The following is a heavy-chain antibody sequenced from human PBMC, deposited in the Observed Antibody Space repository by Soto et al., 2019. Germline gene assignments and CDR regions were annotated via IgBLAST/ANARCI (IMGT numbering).Heavy chain of an antibody. CDR3: AKVFAIFLVAVTFDY. J-gene: IGHJ4*02. CDR1: GFTFSSYA. D-gene: IGHD2-15*01. CDR2: ISGSGGST. V-gene: IGHV3-23*01. Sequence: GGSLRLSCAASGFTFSSYAMSWVRQAPGKGLEWVSAISGSGGSTYYADSVKGRFTISRDNSKNTLYLQMNSLRAEDTAVYYWAKVFAIFLVAVTFDYGGQGPLATVSS.